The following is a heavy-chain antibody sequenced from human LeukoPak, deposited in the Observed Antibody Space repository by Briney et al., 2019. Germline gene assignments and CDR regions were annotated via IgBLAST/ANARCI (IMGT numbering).Heavy chain of an antibody. CDR3: ARRMSSWYYIDY. D-gene: IGHD6-13*01. V-gene: IGHV4-39*01. CDR2: IYYSGST. CDR1: GGSISSSSYY. Sequence: SETLSLTCTVSGGSISSSSYYWGWIRQPPGKGLEWIGSIYYSGSTYYNPSLKSRVTISVDTSKNQFSLKLSSVTAADTAVYYCARRMSSWYYIDYWGQGTLVTVSS. J-gene: IGHJ4*02.